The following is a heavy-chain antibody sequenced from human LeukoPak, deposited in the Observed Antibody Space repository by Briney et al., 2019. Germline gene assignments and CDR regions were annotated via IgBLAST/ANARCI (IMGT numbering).Heavy chain of an antibody. V-gene: IGHV4-34*01. D-gene: IGHD3-10*01. CDR1: GGSFSGYY. Sequence: SETLSLTCAVYGGSFSGYYWSWIRQPPGKGLEWIGEINHSGSTNYNPSLKSRVTISVDTSKNQFSLKLSSVTAADTAVYYCARVGTMQYYYGSGSYRWFDPWGQGTLVTVSS. J-gene: IGHJ5*02. CDR3: ARVGTMQYYYGSGSYRWFDP. CDR2: INHSGST.